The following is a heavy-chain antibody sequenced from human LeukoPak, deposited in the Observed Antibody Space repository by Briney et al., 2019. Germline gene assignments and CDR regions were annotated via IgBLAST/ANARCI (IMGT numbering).Heavy chain of an antibody. J-gene: IGHJ4*02. D-gene: IGHD2-2*02. CDR2: ISYDGSNK. CDR3: ARGAWWYCSSTSCYKFDY. Sequence: GGSLRLSCAASGFTFSSYAMHWVRQAPGKGLEWVAVISYDGSNKYYADSVKGRFTISRDNSKNTLYLQMNSLRAEDTAVYYCARGAWWYCSSTSCYKFDYWGQGTLVTVSS. CDR1: GFTFSSYA. V-gene: IGHV3-30*01.